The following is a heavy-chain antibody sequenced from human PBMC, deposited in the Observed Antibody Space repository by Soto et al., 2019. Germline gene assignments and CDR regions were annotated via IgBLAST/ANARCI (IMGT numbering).Heavy chain of an antibody. CDR3: ARLALGYCSGGTCYSGAFDI. J-gene: IGHJ3*02. V-gene: IGHV1-2*04. Sequence: ASVKVSCKASGYTFTGYYMHWVRQAPEQGLEWMGWINPKSGGTNYSQKFQGWVTMTRDTSISTAYMELSRLKSDDTAVYYCARLALGYCSGGTCYSGAFDIWGQGTMVTVSS. D-gene: IGHD2-15*01. CDR2: INPKSGGT. CDR1: GYTFTGYY.